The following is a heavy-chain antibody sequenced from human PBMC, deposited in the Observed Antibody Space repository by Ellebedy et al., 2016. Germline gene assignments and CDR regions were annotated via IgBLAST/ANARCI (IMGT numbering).Heavy chain of an antibody. J-gene: IGHJ4*02. V-gene: IGHV3-23*01. D-gene: IGHD1-26*01. CDR2: ISGSAGST. CDR1: GFTFINYA. Sequence: GESLKISCTASGFTFINYAMNWVRQAPGKGLEWVSTISGSAGSTYSADSVKGRFTLSRDNSKNTLNLQMNSLRADDTAIYYCVTHTGTYEGPFDYWGQGSLVTVSS. CDR3: VTHTGTYEGPFDY.